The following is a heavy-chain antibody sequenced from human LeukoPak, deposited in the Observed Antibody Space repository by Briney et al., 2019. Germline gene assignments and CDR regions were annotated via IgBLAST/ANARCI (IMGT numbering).Heavy chain of an antibody. J-gene: IGHJ6*03. CDR3: TKDLTDFHYYYTDV. CDR1: GFTFNNYA. CDR2: ITGSGGHT. Sequence: GGSLRLSCEASGFTFNNYALAWVRQSPGKGLEWVSGITGSGGHTYYAHSVKGRFTISRDNSKNTLYLQKYSLRAEDTAVYYCTKDLTDFHYYYTDVWGKGTTVIVSS. V-gene: IGHV3-23*01. D-gene: IGHD2-21*02.